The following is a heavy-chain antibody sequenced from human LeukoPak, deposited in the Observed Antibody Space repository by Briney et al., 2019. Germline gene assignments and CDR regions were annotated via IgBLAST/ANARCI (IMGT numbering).Heavy chain of an antibody. J-gene: IGHJ4*02. CDR3: AKDRDGYSYYFDY. V-gene: IGHV3-23*01. CDR2: ISGGGGST. D-gene: IGHD5-24*01. Sequence: GGSLRLSCAASGFTFTNYAMSWVRQAPGKGLEWVSGISGGGGSTYYADSVKGRFTISKDNSKNTLYLQMNSLRAEDTAVYYCAKDRDGYSYYFDYWGQGTLVTVSS. CDR1: GFTFTNYA.